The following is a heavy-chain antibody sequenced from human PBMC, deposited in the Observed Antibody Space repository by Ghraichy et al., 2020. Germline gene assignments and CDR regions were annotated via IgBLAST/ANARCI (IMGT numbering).Heavy chain of an antibody. CDR2: IYYSGST. CDR3: ARGEGGYSYLGFWYYGMDV. Sequence: SETLSLTCTVSGGSISSGGYYWSWIRQHPGKGLEWIGYIYYSGSTYYNPSLKSRVTISVDTSKNQFSLKLSSVTAADTAVYYCARGEGGYSYLGFWYYGMDVWGQGTTVTVSS. J-gene: IGHJ6*02. V-gene: IGHV4-31*03. D-gene: IGHD5-18*01. CDR1: GGSISSGGYY.